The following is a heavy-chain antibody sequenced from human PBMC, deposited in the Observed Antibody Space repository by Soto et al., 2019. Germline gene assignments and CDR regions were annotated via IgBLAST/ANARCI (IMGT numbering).Heavy chain of an antibody. CDR3: TAEGITMVRGVIGDAFDI. Sequence: GGSLRLSCAASGFTFSNAWMSWVRQAPGKGLEWVGRIKSKTDGETTDYATPVKARFTISRDDTKNTLYLQMNSLKTGDTAVYYCTAEGITMVRGVIGDAFDIWGQGTMVTVSS. D-gene: IGHD3-10*01. V-gene: IGHV3-15*01. J-gene: IGHJ3*02. CDR2: IKSKTDGETT. CDR1: GFTFSNAW.